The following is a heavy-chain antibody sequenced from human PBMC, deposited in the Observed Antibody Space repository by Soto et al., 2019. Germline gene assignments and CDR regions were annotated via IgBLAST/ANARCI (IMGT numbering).Heavy chain of an antibody. CDR3: AREKLPWFGEFPPGMDV. J-gene: IGHJ6*02. CDR2: IYHSGST. CDR1: GGSISSSNW. V-gene: IGHV4-4*02. Sequence: PSETLSLTCAVSGGSISSSNWWSWVRQPPGKGLEWIGEIYHSGSTNYNPSLKSRVTISVDKSKNQFSLKLSSVTAADTAVYYCAREKLPWFGEFPPGMDVWGQGTTVTVSS. D-gene: IGHD3-10*01.